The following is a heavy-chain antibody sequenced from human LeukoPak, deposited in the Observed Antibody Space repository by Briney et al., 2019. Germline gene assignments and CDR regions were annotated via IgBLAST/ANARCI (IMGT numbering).Heavy chain of an antibody. V-gene: IGHV4-34*01. CDR2: INHSGST. CDR1: GGSFSGYY. Sequence: PSETLSLTCAVYGGSFSGYYWSWIRQPPGKGLEWIGEINHSGSTNYNPSLKSRVTISVDTSKNQFSLKLSSVTAADTAVYYCARDYGDSSPRYDYWGQGTLVTVSS. J-gene: IGHJ4*02. D-gene: IGHD4-17*01. CDR3: ARDYGDSSPRYDY.